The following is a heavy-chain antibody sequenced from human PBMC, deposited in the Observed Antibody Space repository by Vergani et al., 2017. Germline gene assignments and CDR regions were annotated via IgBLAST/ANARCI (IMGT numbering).Heavy chain of an antibody. V-gene: IGHV3-23*01. CDR1: GFTFSSYA. CDR3: AKDLFELLWCGGVYYYYGMDV. D-gene: IGHD3-10*01. CDR2: ISGSGGST. Sequence: EVQLLESGGGLVQPGGSLRLSCAASGFTFSSYAMSWVRQAPGKGLEWVSAISGSGGSTYYADSVKGRFTISRDNSKNTLYLQMNSLRAEDTAVYYCAKDLFELLWCGGVYYYYGMDVWGQGTTVTVSS. J-gene: IGHJ6*02.